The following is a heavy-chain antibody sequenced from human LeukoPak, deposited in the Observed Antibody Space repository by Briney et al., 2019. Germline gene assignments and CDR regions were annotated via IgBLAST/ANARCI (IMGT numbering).Heavy chain of an antibody. CDR3: ARDLTGTTLLDY. D-gene: IGHD1-7*01. J-gene: IGHJ4*02. CDR2: ISYDGSNK. Sequence: GRSLRLSCAASGFTFSSYAMHWVPQAPGKGLEWVAVISYDGSNKYYADSVKGRFTISRDNSKNTLYLQMNSLRAEDTAVYYCARDLTGTTLLDYWGQGTLVTVSS. CDR1: GFTFSSYA. V-gene: IGHV3-30-3*01.